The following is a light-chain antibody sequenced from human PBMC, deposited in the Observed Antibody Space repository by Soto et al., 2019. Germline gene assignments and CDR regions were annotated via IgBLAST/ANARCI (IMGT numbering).Light chain of an antibody. V-gene: IGKV3-15*01. CDR3: QHYNDLPLT. Sequence: EKVMTQSPATLSVSPGERVTLSCRASQSVVTNLAWYQQKPGQAPRLLISGASTRATGIPDRFIGSGSGTEFTLTITSLQSEDFALYYCQHYNDLPLTFGQGTKVEIK. CDR1: QSVVTN. J-gene: IGKJ1*01. CDR2: GAS.